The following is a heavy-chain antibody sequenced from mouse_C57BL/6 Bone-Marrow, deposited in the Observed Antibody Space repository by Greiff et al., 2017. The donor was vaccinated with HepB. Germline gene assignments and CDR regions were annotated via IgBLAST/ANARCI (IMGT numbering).Heavy chain of an antibody. V-gene: IGHV5-16*01. CDR3: ARVYDSFDY. Sequence: EVMLVESEGGLVQPGSSMKLSCTASGFTFSDYYMAWVRQVPEKGLEWVANINYDGSSTYYLDSLKSRFIISRDNAKNILYLQMSSLKSEDTATYYCARVYDSFDYWGQGTTLTVSS. CDR2: INYDGSST. J-gene: IGHJ2*01. D-gene: IGHD2-3*01. CDR1: GFTFSDYY.